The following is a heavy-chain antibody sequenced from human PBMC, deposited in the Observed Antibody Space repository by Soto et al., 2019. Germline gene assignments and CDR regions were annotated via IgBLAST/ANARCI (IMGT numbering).Heavy chain of an antibody. CDR3: AKEGYCSSTSCYPDGLDY. D-gene: IGHD2-2*01. J-gene: IGHJ4*01. CDR1: GFTFSSYA. Sequence: GGCLRLSCAASGFTFSSYAMSWVRQAPGKGLEWVSAISGSGGSTYYADSVKGRFTISRDNSKNTLYLQMNSLRAEDTAVYYCAKEGYCSSTSCYPDGLDYWGHGTMVTVSS. CDR2: ISGSGGST. V-gene: IGHV3-23*01.